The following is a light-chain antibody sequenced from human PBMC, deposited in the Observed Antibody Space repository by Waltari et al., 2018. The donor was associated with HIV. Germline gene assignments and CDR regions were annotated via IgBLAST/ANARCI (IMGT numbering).Light chain of an antibody. CDR1: KFGDKY. V-gene: IGLV3-1*01. CDR2: QDS. Sequence: SYDLTQPPSGSVSPGQTARLTCEGDKFGDKYAGWYEQKPGHSPVLVIYQDSKRPSGIPERFSGSNSGNTATLTISGTQAMDEADYYCQAWDSSTVVFGGGTKLTVL. CDR3: QAWDSSTVV. J-gene: IGLJ2*01.